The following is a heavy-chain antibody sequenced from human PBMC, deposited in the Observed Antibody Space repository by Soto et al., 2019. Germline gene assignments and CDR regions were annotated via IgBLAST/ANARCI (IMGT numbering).Heavy chain of an antibody. D-gene: IGHD3-10*01. CDR2: IKQDGSEK. CDR1: GFTFSSYW. J-gene: IGHJ4*02. Sequence: GSLRLSCAASGFTFSSYWMSWVRQAPGKGLEWVANIKQDGSEKYYVDSVKGRFTISRDNAKNSLYLQMNSLRAEDTAVYYCARDGPEVTMVQSGYFDYWGQGTLVTVSS. CDR3: ARDGPEVTMVQSGYFDY. V-gene: IGHV3-7*01.